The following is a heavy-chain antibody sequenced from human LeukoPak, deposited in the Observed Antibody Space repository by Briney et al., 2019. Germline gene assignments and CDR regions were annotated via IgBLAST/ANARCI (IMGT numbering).Heavy chain of an antibody. CDR1: GYTFTSYY. D-gene: IGHD2-21*02. V-gene: IGHV1-46*01. J-gene: IGHJ4*02. CDR3: ARDHSAYCGGDCYSWYFDY. CDR2: INPSGGST. Sequence: ASVRVSCKASGYTFTSYYMHWVRQAPGQGLEWMGIINPSGGSTSYAQKFQGRVTMTRDTSTSTVYMELSSLRSEDTAVYYCARDHSAYCGGDCYSWYFDYWGQGTLVTVSS.